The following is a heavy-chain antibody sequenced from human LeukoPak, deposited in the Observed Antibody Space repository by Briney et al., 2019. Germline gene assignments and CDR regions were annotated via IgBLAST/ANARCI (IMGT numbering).Heavy chain of an antibody. V-gene: IGHV4-31*03. CDR2: IYYDGST. Sequence: SETLSLTCTVSGDSIRSGGFYWSWIRQHPEKGLEWIGYIYYDGSTDYNPSLKSRITISVDTSKNQFSLRLSSVTAADTAVYYCAKENYPSSSWYGYGMDVWGQGTPVTVSS. J-gene: IGHJ6*02. CDR3: AKENYPSSSWYGYGMDV. D-gene: IGHD6-13*01. CDR1: GDSIRSGGFY.